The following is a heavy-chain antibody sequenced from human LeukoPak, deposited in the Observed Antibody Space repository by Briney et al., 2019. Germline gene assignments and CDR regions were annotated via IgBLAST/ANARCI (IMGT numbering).Heavy chain of an antibody. CDR3: AREYSSSWYYGQSKYYGMDV. CDR1: GYTFTGYY. CDR2: INPNSGGT. D-gene: IGHD6-13*01. J-gene: IGHJ6*02. Sequence: ASVKVSCKASGYTFTGYYMHWVRQAPGQGLEWMGWINPNSGGTNYAQKFQGRVTMTRDTSISTAYMELCRLRSDDTAVYYCAREYSSSWYYGQSKYYGMDVWGQGTTVTVSS. V-gene: IGHV1-2*02.